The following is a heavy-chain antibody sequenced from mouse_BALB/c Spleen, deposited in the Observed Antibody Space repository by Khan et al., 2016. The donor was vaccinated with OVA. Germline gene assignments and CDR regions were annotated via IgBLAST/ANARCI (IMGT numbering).Heavy chain of an antibody. Sequence: EVELVESGGGLVQPGGSRTLSCAASGFTFSSFGMHWVRQAPEKGLEWVAYISSGSSTIYYADTVKGRFTIYRDNTNKALFLQMTSLTSEDTAMYFCARNYGYYFDYWGQGTTLTVSS. V-gene: IGHV5-17*02. J-gene: IGHJ2*01. CDR3: ARNYGYYFDY. CDR2: ISSGSSTI. D-gene: IGHD1-2*01. CDR1: GFTFSSFG.